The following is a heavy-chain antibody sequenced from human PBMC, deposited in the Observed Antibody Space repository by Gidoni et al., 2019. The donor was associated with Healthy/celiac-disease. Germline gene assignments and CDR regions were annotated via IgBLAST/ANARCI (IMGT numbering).Heavy chain of an antibody. CDR3: ARARSYYGSGSYRY. V-gene: IGHV3-7*01. CDR2: IKQDGSEK. Sequence: EVQLVESGGGLVQPGGSLRLSCAASGFTFSSYWMSWVRQAPGKGLEWVANIKQDGSEKYYVDSVKGRFTISRDNAKNSLYLQMNSLRAEDTAVYYCARARSYYGSGSYRYWGQGTLVTVSS. J-gene: IGHJ4*02. D-gene: IGHD3-10*01. CDR1: GFTFSSYW.